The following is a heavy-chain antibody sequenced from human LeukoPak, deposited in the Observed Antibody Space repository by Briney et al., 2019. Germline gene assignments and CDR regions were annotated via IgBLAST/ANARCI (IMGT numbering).Heavy chain of an antibody. CDR2: INPNSGGT. V-gene: IGHV1-2*06. D-gene: IGHD3-3*01. CDR1: GYTFTGYY. Sequence: ASVKVSCKASGYTFTGYYMHWVRQAPGQGLEWMGRINPNSGGTNYAQKFQGRVTMTRDTSISTAYMELSRLRSDDTAVYYCAREPITTFGVVISGDYYYGMDVWGQGTTVTVSS. CDR3: AREPITTFGVVISGDYYYGMDV. J-gene: IGHJ6*02.